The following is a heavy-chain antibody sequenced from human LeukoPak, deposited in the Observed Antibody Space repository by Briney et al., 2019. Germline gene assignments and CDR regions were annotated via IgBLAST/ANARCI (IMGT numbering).Heavy chain of an antibody. D-gene: IGHD3-10*02. J-gene: IGHJ6*04. CDR1: GFTFSNFG. CDR3: AELGITMIGGV. CDR2: IRFDGTSE. Sequence: GGSLRLSCAASGFTFSNFGMHWVRQAPGKGLEWVAFIRFDGTSEFYADSVKARFTISRDNSQNTVSLQLNNLRIEDTALYYCAELGITMIGGVWGKGTTVTISS. V-gene: IGHV3-30*02.